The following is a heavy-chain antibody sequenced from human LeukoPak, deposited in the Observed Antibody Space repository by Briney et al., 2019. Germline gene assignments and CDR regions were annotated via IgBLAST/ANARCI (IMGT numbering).Heavy chain of an antibody. Sequence: GGSLRLSCAASGFPFSSYVMRWVRQGPGKGLQWISAISGSGDSTDYADPVKGRFTISRDNSKNILFLQMSSLRADDTAIYYCARQVGFCSDSTCYFDYWGQGALVTVSS. V-gene: IGHV3-23*01. CDR1: GFPFSSYV. J-gene: IGHJ4*02. CDR3: ARQVGFCSDSTCYFDY. CDR2: ISGSGDST. D-gene: IGHD3-22*01.